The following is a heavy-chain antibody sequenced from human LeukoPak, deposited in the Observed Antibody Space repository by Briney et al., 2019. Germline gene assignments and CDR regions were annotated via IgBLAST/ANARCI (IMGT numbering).Heavy chain of an antibody. CDR1: GASISTSF. CDR2: VSITGNT. J-gene: IGHJ2*01. CDR3: AIIQGRTKYFDL. Sequence: SETLSLTCTVSGASISTSFWGWIRQPPGKGLEWIGYVSITGNTKYKPYLKSRVTISVDTSKNQFSLKLSSVTAAGTAVYYCAIIQGRTKYFDLWGRGTLVTVSS. D-gene: IGHD2-8*01. V-gene: IGHV4-4*08.